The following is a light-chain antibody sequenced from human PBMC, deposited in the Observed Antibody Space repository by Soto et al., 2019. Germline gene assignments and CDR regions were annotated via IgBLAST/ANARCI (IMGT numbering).Light chain of an antibody. Sequence: QSVLTQPPSVSGAPGQRVTISCTGSSSNIGAGYDLHWYQQLPGTAPKLLIYDDNNRPSGVPDRFSGSKSGTSASLAITGLQAEDEADYYCQSYDSSLSVYVFGTGTKLTVL. CDR1: SSNIGAGYD. CDR3: QSYDSSLSVYV. CDR2: DDN. J-gene: IGLJ1*01. V-gene: IGLV1-40*01.